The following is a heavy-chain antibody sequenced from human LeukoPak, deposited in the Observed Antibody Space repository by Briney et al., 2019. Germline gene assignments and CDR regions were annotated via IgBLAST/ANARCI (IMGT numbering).Heavy chain of an antibody. J-gene: IGHJ4*02. CDR1: GYTFTSYG. Sequence: ASVKVSCKASGYTFTSYGISWVGQAPGQRLEWMGWISAYNGNTNYAQKLQGRVTMTTDTSTSTAYMELRSLRSDDTAVYYCARDGERYCSSTSCHGDYWGQGTLLTVSS. CDR2: ISAYNGNT. D-gene: IGHD2-2*01. CDR3: ARDGERYCSSTSCHGDY. V-gene: IGHV1-18*01.